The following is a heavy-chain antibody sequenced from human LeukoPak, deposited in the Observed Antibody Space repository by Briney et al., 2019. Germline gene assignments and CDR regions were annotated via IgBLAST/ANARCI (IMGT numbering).Heavy chain of an antibody. CDR2: ISWNSGSI. CDR3: AKVLGIVATIWDAFDI. D-gene: IGHD5-12*01. CDR1: GFTFHDYA. V-gene: IGHV3-9*01. Sequence: GGSLRLSCAASGFTFHDYAMHRVLQAPGKGLEEVSGISWNSGSIGYADAVKGRFTISRDNAKNSLYLQMNSLRAEDTALYYCAKVLGIVATIWDAFDIWGQGTMVTVSS. J-gene: IGHJ3*02.